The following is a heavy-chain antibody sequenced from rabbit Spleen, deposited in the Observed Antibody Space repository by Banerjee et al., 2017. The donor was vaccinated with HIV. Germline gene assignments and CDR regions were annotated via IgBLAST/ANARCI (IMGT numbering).Heavy chain of an antibody. J-gene: IGHJ6*01. CDR1: GLDFSGDSY. CDR2: IDTGSSGFT. V-gene: IGHV1S40*01. Sequence: LVQPEGSLTLTCTASGLDFSGDSYDSYMCWVRQAPGKGLEWIACIDTGSSGFTYFASWAKGRFTISKTSSTTVTLQMTSLTAADTATYFCARDTGSSFSSYGMDLWGQGTLVTVS. CDR3: ARDTGSSFSSYGMDL. D-gene: IGHD8-1*01.